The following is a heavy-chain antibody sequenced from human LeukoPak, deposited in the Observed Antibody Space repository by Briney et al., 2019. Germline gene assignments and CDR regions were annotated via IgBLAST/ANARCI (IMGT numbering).Heavy chain of an antibody. D-gene: IGHD6-19*01. J-gene: IGHJ5*02. V-gene: IGHV3-48*01. CDR2: ISSSSSTI. CDR3: AREQIQWRNSFDP. Sequence: QSGGSLRLSCAASGFTYSSYSMNWVRQAPGKGLEWVSYISSSSSTIYYADSVKGRFTISRDNSKNTLYLQMNSLRVEDTAVYYCAREQIQWRNSFDPWGQGTLVTVSS. CDR1: GFTYSSYS.